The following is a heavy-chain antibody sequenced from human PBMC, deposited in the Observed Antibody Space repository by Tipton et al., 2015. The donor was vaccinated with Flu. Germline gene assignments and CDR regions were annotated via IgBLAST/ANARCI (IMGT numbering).Heavy chain of an antibody. CDR3: AKDGWDTSGWYPFDY. V-gene: IGHV3-30*02. J-gene: IGHJ4*02. D-gene: IGHD6-19*01. CDR1: GFTFSGYG. CDR2: IRHDESDK. Sequence: SLRLSCAASGFTFSGYGMHWVRQAPGKGLEWVAFIRHDESDKYYADSVKGRFTISRDNSKNALYLLISSLRAEDTAVYYCAKDGWDTSGWYPFDYWGQGSLVTVSS.